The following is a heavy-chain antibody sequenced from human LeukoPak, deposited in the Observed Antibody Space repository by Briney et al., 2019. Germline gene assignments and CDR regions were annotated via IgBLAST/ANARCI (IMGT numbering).Heavy chain of an antibody. CDR2: INTNTGNP. CDR1: GYTFTSYA. D-gene: IGHD6-25*01. Sequence: ASVKVSCKASGYTFTSYAMNWVRQAPGQGLEWMGWINTNTGNPTYAQGFTGRFVFSLDTSVSTAYLQISSLKAEDTAVYYCARAGSAYPNNWFDPWGQGTLVTVSS. J-gene: IGHJ5*02. CDR3: ARAGSAYPNNWFDP. V-gene: IGHV7-4-1*02.